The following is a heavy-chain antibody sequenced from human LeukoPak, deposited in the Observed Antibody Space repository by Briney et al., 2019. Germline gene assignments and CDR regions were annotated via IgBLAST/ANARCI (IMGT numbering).Heavy chain of an antibody. CDR3: AKLGDSSSWYGEGPYDAFDI. J-gene: IGHJ3*02. Sequence: GGSLRLSCAASGFTFGSYAMHWVRQAPGKGLEWVAVMSFDGTHIYYADSVKGRFTISRDNSKNTLYLQMNSLRAEDTAVYYCAKLGDSSSWYGEGPYDAFDIWGQGTMVTVSS. CDR1: GFTFGSYA. V-gene: IGHV3-30-3*02. D-gene: IGHD6-13*01. CDR2: MSFDGTHI.